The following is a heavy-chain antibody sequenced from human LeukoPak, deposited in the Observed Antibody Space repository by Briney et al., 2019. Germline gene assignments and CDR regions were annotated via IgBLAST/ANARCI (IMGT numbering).Heavy chain of an antibody. J-gene: IGHJ4*02. CDR1: GFTFSNAW. Sequence: PGGSLRLSCAASGFTFSNAWMNWVRQAPGKGLEWVGRIKSKTDGGTADYAAPVKGRFTISRDDSENTLYLQMNSLKTEDTAVYYCTTEDYDFWSGYYRAYWGQGTLVTVSS. CDR3: TTEDYDFWSGYYRAY. D-gene: IGHD3-3*01. CDR2: IKSKTDGGTA. V-gene: IGHV3-15*07.